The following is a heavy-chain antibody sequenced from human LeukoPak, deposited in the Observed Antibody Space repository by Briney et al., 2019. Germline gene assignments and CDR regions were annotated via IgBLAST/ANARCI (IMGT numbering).Heavy chain of an antibody. V-gene: IGHV4-59*01. CDR3: AREGVEYSDYDSSGLYYFDY. Sequence: SETLSLTCTVSGGSISSYYWSWIRQPPGKGLEWIGYIYYSGSTNYNPSLKSRVTISVDTSKNQLSLKLSSVTAADTAVYYCAREGVEYSDYDSSGLYYFDYWGQGTLVTVSS. J-gene: IGHJ4*02. CDR1: GGSISSYY. CDR2: IYYSGST. D-gene: IGHD3-22*01.